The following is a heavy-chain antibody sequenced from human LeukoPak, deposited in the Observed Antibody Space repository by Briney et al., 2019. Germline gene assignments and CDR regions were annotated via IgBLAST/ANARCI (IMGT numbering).Heavy chain of an antibody. CDR1: GFTFSRYW. CDR2: ISGSGGST. Sequence: GGSLRLSCAASGFTFSRYWMSWVRQAPGKGLEWVSAISGSGGSTYHADSVKGRFTISRDNSKNTLYLQMNSLRVEDTAVYYCAKGAARWELRSWGQGTLVTVSS. J-gene: IGHJ4*02. CDR3: AKGAARWELRS. D-gene: IGHD1-26*01. V-gene: IGHV3-23*01.